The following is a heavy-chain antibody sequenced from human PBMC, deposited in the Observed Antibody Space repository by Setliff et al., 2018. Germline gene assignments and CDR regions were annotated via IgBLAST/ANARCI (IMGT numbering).Heavy chain of an antibody. CDR2: VYTSGGT. J-gene: IGHJ6*02. CDR1: GGSISSSYY. CDR3: ARDQWVRSPPLYFSYGMDV. V-gene: IGHV4-4*07. Sequence: TSETLSLTCTVSGGSISSSYYWSWIRQPAGKGLEWIGRVYTSGGTNYNPSLKSRVTISLDTSKNQLSLKLTSVTAADTAVYYCARDQWVRSPPLYFSYGMDVGGLGTTVTVS. D-gene: IGHD5-12*01.